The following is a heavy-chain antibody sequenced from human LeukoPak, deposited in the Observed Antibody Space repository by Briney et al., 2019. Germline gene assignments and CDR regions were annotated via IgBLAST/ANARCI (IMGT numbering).Heavy chain of an antibody. CDR3: AKEGNDYYDSSGGRPFDY. D-gene: IGHD3-22*01. Sequence: GGSLRLSCAASGFTFSTYGMHWVRQAPGKGLEWVAFIRFDGSNKYYADSMKGRFTISRDNSKNTLYLQMNSLRAEDTAVYYCAKEGNDYYDSSGGRPFDYWGQGTLVTVSS. V-gene: IGHV3-30*02. J-gene: IGHJ4*02. CDR1: GFTFSTYG. CDR2: IRFDGSNK.